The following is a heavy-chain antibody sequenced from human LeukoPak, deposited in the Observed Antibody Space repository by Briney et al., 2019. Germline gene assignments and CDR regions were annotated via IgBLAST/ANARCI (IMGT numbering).Heavy chain of an antibody. J-gene: IGHJ6*02. CDR2: IYYRGST. CDR1: GRSLSTYY. Sequence: SETLSLTCTVSGRSLSTYYWSWIRQPPGEGREWIGYIYYRGSTNYNPSLKSRVTISVDTSKNQFSLNVSSVTAADTAVYYCARDQSYYGMDVWGQATTVTVPS. V-gene: IGHV4-59*01. CDR3: ARDQSYYGMDV.